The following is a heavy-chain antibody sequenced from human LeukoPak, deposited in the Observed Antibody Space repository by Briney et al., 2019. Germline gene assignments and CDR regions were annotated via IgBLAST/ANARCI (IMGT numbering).Heavy chain of an antibody. CDR2: ISRDSGTI. CDR1: GFIFNDYA. Sequence: GGSLRLSCAASGFIFNDYAMHWVRQAPGKGLEWVSGISRDSGTIVYADSVKGRFTISRDDARNSLYLQMNSLRAEDTAVYYCAREVAADFDCWGQGTLVTVSS. J-gene: IGHJ4*02. V-gene: IGHV3-9*01. D-gene: IGHD6-19*01. CDR3: AREVAADFDC.